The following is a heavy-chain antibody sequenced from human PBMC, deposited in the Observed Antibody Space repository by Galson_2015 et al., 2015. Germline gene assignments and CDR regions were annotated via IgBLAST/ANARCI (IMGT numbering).Heavy chain of an antibody. Sequence: SLRLSCAASGFTFSDYYMSWIRQALGKGLEWVSYISSSGSTIYYADSVKGRFTISRDNAKNSLYLQMNSLRAEDSAVYYCARTSAEVSTLGYCSGGSCYGEYFDYWGQGTLVTVSS. CDR3: ARTSAEVSTLGYCSGGSCYGEYFDY. V-gene: IGHV3-11*01. J-gene: IGHJ4*02. CDR2: ISSSGSTI. CDR1: GFTFSDYY. D-gene: IGHD2-15*01.